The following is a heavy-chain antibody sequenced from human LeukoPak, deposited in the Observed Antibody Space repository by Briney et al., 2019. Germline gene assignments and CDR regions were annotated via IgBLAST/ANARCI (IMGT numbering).Heavy chain of an antibody. V-gene: IGHV4-59*01. D-gene: IGHD3-22*01. CDR3: ARSLLHLSDTSGFFGY. CDR1: GGSISSYY. Sequence: SETLSLTCTVSGGSISSYYWNWIRQPPGKGLEWIGYIYYSGSTNYNPSLKSRVTISIDTSKNQVSLELRSVTAADTAVYYCARSLLHLSDTSGFFGYWGQGTLVSVSS. CDR2: IYYSGST. J-gene: IGHJ4*02.